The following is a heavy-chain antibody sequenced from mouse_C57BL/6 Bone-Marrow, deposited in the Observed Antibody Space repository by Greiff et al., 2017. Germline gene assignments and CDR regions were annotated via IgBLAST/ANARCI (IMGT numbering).Heavy chain of an antibody. J-gene: IGHJ4*01. D-gene: IGHD2-5*01. V-gene: IGHV1-81*01. CDR2: IYPRSGNT. CDR1: GYTFTSYG. Sequence: QVQLQQSGAELARPGASVKLSCKASGYTFTSYGISWVKQRTGQGLEWIGEIYPRSGNTYYNEKFKGKATLTADKSSSTAYMELRSLTSEDSAVYFCARGEIGGDSNYVAMDYWGQGTSVTVSS. CDR3: ARGEIGGDSNYVAMDY.